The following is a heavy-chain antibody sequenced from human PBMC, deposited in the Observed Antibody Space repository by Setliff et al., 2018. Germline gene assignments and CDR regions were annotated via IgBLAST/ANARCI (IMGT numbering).Heavy chain of an antibody. V-gene: IGHV1-18*01. CDR2: ISPYSGNT. Sequence: ASVKVSCKTSGFRFTNFGFSWVRQAPGQGLEWLGSISPYSGNTNYAQKFQGRVTMTRDTSTSTVYLGVSSLRSEDTAVYFCARDRFYNSWSGTSITAPHDAFDIWGQGTMVTVSS. J-gene: IGHJ3*02. CDR1: GFRFTNFG. CDR3: ARDRFYNSWSGTSITAPHDAFDI. D-gene: IGHD3-3*01.